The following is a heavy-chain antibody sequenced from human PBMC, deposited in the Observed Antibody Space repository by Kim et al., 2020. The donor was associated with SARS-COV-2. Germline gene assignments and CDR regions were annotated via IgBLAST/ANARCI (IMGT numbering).Heavy chain of an antibody. V-gene: IGHV3-11*04. CDR3: ARGDGSGSYYPEYYFDY. Sequence: VKGRFTISRDNAKNSLYLQMNSLRAEDTAVYYCARGDGSGSYYPEYYFDYWGQGTLVTVSS. D-gene: IGHD3-10*01. J-gene: IGHJ4*02.